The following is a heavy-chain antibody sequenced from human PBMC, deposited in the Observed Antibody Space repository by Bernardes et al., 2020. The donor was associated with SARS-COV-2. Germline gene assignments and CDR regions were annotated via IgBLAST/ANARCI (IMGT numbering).Heavy chain of an antibody. CDR3: ARRYSGYDMYNWFDY. CDR1: GGSISSSNYC. V-gene: IGHV4-39*01. CDR2: IYSSKTI. Sequence: SETLSLTCTVSGGSISSSNYCWGWIRQPPGKGLEWIGTIYSSKTIYYNPSLKSRVTISVDTSKNQFSLKLSSVTAADTAVYYCARRYSGYDMYNWFDYWGQGTLVAVSS. D-gene: IGHD5-12*01. J-gene: IGHJ5*01.